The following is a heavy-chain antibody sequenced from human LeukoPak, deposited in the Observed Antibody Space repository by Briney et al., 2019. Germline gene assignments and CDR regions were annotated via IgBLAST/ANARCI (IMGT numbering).Heavy chain of an antibody. D-gene: IGHD2/OR15-2a*01. CDR3: ARDTIIRGYMDV. Sequence: ASVKVSCKASGGTFSSYAISWVRQAPGQGLEWMGRIIPIFGTANYAQKFQGRVTITADEPTSTAYMELSSLRSEDTAVYYCARDTIIRGYMDVWGKGTTVTVSS. V-gene: IGHV1-69*15. CDR2: IIPIFGTA. CDR1: GGTFSSYA. J-gene: IGHJ6*03.